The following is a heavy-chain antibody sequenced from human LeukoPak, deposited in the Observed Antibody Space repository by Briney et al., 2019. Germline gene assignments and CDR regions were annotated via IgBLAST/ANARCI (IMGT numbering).Heavy chain of an antibody. Sequence: GASVKVSCKASGYTFTGYYMHWVRQAPGQGLEWMGWINPNSGGTNYAQKFQGRVTMTRDTSISTAYMELSSLRSEDTAVYYCARGRSLVPFGFLYYYYYGMDVWDQGTTVTVSS. J-gene: IGHJ6*02. CDR3: ARGRSLVPFGFLYYYYYGMDV. V-gene: IGHV1-2*02. CDR1: GYTFTGYY. D-gene: IGHD6-13*01. CDR2: INPNSGGT.